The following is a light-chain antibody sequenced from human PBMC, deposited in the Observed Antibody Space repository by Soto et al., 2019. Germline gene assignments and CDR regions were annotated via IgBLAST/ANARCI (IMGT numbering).Light chain of an antibody. J-gene: IGKJ5*01. CDR1: QSVFSR. CDR2: ESS. V-gene: IGKV3-11*01. CDR3: QLYSTSLFT. Sequence: IVLTQTPATLSSSPGERATLSCRASQSVFSRLAWYQHKPGQAPRLLIYESSKRATGLPARFSGSGFGTDFTLTISSLEPEDFAVYYCQLYSTSLFTFAQGTRLEIK.